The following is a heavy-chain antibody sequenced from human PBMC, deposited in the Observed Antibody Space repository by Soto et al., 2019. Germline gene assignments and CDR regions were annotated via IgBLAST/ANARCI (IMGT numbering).Heavy chain of an antibody. Sequence: GGSLRLSCAASGFTFSSYSMNWVRQAPGKGLEWVSYISSSSSTIYYADSVKGRFTISRDNAKNSLYLQMNSLRAEDTAVYYCARDQYRGYSGYEYIDYWGQGTLVTVSS. CDR2: ISSSSSTI. CDR1: GFTFSSYS. V-gene: IGHV3-48*01. D-gene: IGHD5-12*01. J-gene: IGHJ4*02. CDR3: ARDQYRGYSGYEYIDY.